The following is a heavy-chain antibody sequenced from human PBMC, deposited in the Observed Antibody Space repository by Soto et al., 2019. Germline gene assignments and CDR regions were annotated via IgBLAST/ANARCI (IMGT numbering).Heavy chain of an antibody. V-gene: IGHV2-5*02. J-gene: IGHJ4*02. CDR3: ARLVAAGITYYFDS. Sequence: SGPTLVNPTQTLTLTCTFSAFSLSTSGVGVGWIRQPPGKALEWLTFIYWDDDKRYSPSLKSRLTITKDTSKNQVVLTMTNMDPVDTATYYFARLVAAGITYYFDSWGQGTLVTVSS. CDR1: AFSLSTSGVG. D-gene: IGHD2-21*01. CDR2: IYWDDDK.